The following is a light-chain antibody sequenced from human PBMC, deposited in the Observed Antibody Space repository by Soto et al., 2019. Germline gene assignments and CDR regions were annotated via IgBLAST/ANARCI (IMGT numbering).Light chain of an antibody. CDR3: QPCSNGPVAT. Sequence: ELEIKKSEASRYVYPGGRAILSCKFSQSISINLAWYQQKPGQAPRLLMFRTSSRATVFPARFSGSGFGTEFNLTICILHSEVFGVYFCQPCSNGPVATFGGGTKVDI. CDR1: QSISIN. J-gene: IGKJ4*01. V-gene: IGKV3-15*01. CDR2: RTS.